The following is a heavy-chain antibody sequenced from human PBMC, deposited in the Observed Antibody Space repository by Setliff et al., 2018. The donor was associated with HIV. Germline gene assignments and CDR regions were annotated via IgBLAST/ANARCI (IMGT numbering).Heavy chain of an antibody. J-gene: IGHJ4*02. Sequence: LSLTCTVSGGSINSGGYYWTWIRQRPGKGLEWIGYIYYSGSSYYNPSLKSRVTISVDTSEKQFSLKLSSVTAADTAVYYCARNTLGSDSERLDSWGQGTLVTVSS. V-gene: IGHV4-31*03. D-gene: IGHD3-10*01. CDR1: GGSINSGGYY. CDR3: ARNTLGSDSERLDS. CDR2: IYYSGSS.